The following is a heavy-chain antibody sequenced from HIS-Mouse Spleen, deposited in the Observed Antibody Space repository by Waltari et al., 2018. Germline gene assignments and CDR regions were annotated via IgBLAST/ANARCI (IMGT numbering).Heavy chain of an antibody. CDR1: GGSISSYY. Sequence: QVQLQESGPGLVKPSETLSLTCTVSGGSISSYYWSWIRQPPGKGLEWIGSIYYSGSTNYNPSLKSRVTISVDTSKNQFSLKLSSVTAADTAVYYCARGGLLAATYYFDYWGQGTLVTVSS. CDR2: IYYSGST. J-gene: IGHJ4*02. D-gene: IGHD2-15*01. V-gene: IGHV4-59*08. CDR3: ARGGLLAATYYFDY.